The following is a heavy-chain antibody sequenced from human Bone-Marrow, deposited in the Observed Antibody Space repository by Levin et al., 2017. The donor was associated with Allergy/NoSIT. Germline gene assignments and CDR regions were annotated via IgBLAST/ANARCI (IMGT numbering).Heavy chain of an antibody. CDR3: ARGVRSALDN. Sequence: GGSLRLSCAASGFTFSIHWMNWVRQTPGKGLEWVANINKDGTEEYYVDSVKGRFTISRDNAQNSLFLQMNNLRVEDTALYYCARGVRSALDNWGQGTLVTVSS. CDR1: GFTFSIHW. CDR2: INKDGTEE. V-gene: IGHV3-7*01. J-gene: IGHJ4*02.